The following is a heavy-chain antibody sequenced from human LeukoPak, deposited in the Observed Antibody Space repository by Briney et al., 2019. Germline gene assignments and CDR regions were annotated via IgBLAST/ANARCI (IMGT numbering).Heavy chain of an antibody. CDR3: AKDQTGDGYNAI. CDR2: TDRSGDTT. CDR1: GFTFSNYA. J-gene: IGHJ4*02. Sequence: GGSLRLSCAVSGFTFSNYAMSWLRQLPGKGLEWLSTTDRSGDTTYYAASVKGRFIVSRDNSKNTLYLQMYNLRPDDTAVYFCAKDQTGDGYNAIWGPGTKVTVSS. D-gene: IGHD5-24*01. V-gene: IGHV3-23*01.